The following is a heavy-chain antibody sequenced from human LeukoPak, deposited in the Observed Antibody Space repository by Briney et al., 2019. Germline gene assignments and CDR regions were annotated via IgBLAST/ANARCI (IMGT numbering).Heavy chain of an antibody. CDR3: ARGIDYGANWDAFDI. D-gene: IGHD4-23*01. CDR1: GFTFSDYS. V-gene: IGHV3-48*01. CDR2: ISSSSSFI. Sequence: GGSLRLSCAASGFTFSDYSMNWVRRAPGKGLEWVSYISSSSSFIYYADSVKGRFTISRDNAKNSLYLQMNSLRAEDTAVYYCARGIDYGANWDAFDIWGQGTMVTVSS. J-gene: IGHJ3*02.